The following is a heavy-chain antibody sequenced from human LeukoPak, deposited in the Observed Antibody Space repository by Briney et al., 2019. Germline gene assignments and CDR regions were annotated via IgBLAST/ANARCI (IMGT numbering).Heavy chain of an antibody. CDR2: INPNSGGT. D-gene: IGHD6-13*01. Sequence: ASAKVSCKASGYTFTGYYMHWVRQAPGQGLEWMGWINPNSGGTHYAQKFQGRVTMTRDTSISTAYMDLSRLRSDDTAVYYCARRLTTIAAAGTSLSYWGQGTLVTVSS. CDR1: GYTFTGYY. V-gene: IGHV1-2*02. J-gene: IGHJ4*02. CDR3: ARRLTTIAAAGTSLSY.